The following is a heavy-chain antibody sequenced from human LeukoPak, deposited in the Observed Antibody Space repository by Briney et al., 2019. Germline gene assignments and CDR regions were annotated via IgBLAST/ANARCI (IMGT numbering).Heavy chain of an antibody. D-gene: IGHD6-6*01. CDR1: GGSISSYY. V-gene: IGHV4-59*12. J-gene: IGHJ3*02. CDR2: IYYSGST. Sequence: SETLSLTCTVSGGSISSYYWSWLRQPPGKGLEWIGYIYYSGSTNYNPSLKSRVTISVDTSKNQFSLKLSSVTAADTAVYYCARGPRIGARRYAFDIWGQGTMVTVSS. CDR3: ARGPRIGARRYAFDI.